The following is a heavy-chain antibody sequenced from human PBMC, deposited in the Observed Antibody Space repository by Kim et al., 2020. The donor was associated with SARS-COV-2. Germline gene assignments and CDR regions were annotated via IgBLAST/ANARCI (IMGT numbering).Heavy chain of an antibody. CDR2: ISTRGESI. CDR1: GLSFSDSD. V-gene: IGHV3-11*01. D-gene: IGHD5-12*01. CDR3: ARSGNGYNACGS. J-gene: IGHJ4*02. Sequence: GGSLRLSCAASGLSFSDSDMNWVRQAPGKGLEWLSFISTRGESIFYADSVEGRFTISRDNAKNSLYLQMNYLRDEDTAVDYCARSGNGYNACGSWGQG.